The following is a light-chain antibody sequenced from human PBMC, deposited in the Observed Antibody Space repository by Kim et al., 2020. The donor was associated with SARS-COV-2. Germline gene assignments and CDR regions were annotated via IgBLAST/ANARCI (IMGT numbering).Light chain of an antibody. V-gene: IGKV1-33*01. CDR1: QDISNY. CDR3: QQYANYPRT. J-gene: IGKJ1*01. Sequence: DIQMTQSPSSLSASVGDRVTITCQASQDISNYLNWYQQKPGKAPKLLIYDASNLETGVPSRFSGSGSGTDFTFTISSLQPEDIATYYWQQYANYPRTFGQGTKVDIK. CDR2: DAS.